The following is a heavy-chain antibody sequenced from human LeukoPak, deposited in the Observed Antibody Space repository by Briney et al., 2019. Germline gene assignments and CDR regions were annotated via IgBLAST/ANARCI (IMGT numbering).Heavy chain of an antibody. J-gene: IGHJ4*02. V-gene: IGHV4-38-2*01. Sequence: SETLSLTCAVYGGSFSGYYWGWIRQPPGKGLEWIGSIYHSGSTYYNPSLKSRVTISVDTSKNQSSLKLSSVTAADTAVYYCARTAGLRYFDSPTDYWGQGTLVTVSS. CDR1: GGSFSGYY. CDR3: ARTAGLRYFDSPTDY. CDR2: IYHSGST. D-gene: IGHD3-9*01.